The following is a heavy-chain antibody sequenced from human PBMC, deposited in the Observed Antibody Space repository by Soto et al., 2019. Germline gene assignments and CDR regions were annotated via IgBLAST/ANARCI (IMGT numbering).Heavy chain of an antibody. D-gene: IGHD5-12*01. Sequence: QVQLRESGPGLVKPSQTLSLTCSVSGASVAGGSYYWSWVRQPPGQGLEWIGYIPSRGRPFYNPSFTSRGTSAAETSKNQHPVQWTSVTAAGTAVYYCARVTYSGYDFGLWAQGTLVTLAS. J-gene: IGHJ5*02. CDR3: ARVTYSGYDFGL. V-gene: IGHV4-30-4*01. CDR2: IPSRGRP. CDR1: GASVAGGSYY.